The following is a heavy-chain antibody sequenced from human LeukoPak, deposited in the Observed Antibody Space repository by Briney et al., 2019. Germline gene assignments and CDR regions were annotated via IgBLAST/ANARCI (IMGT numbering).Heavy chain of an antibody. V-gene: IGHV1-2*06. Sequence: ASPWVSPEPSGYTPTTYVINSVPEAPGQRLGWLGRINPKSGGTYYAQKFKGRVTIARDTSISTAYMQMSRLRADDTAVYYCAKDLGRRDSSNMSWGQGTLVTVSS. CDR3: AKDLGRRDSSNMS. J-gene: IGHJ4*02. CDR2: INPKSGGT. D-gene: IGHD3-22*01. CDR1: GYTPTTYV.